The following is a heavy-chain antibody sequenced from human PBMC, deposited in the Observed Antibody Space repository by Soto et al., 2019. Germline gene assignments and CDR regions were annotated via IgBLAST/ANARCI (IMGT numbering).Heavy chain of an antibody. CDR1: GFTFRRYA. J-gene: IGHJ1*01. D-gene: IGHD3-22*01. CDR3: AKDYYDSSSSEY. Sequence: RGSLRLSYAASGFTFRRYAMHWVRQAPGKGLEWVAVITFDGSKKFYADSVRGRFTISRDSSQSTVYLQMNSLRVEDTALYYCAKDYYDSSSSEY. CDR2: ITFDGSKK. V-gene: IGHV3-30-3*02.